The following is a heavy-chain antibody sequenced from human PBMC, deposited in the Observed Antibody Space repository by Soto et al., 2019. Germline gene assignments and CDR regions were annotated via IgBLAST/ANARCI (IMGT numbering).Heavy chain of an antibody. CDR3: ARGVPYSYGYVSWFDP. CDR2: IYYRWST. V-gene: IGHV4-59*01. J-gene: IGHJ5*02. Sequence: IWRAPGKALDWIGYIYYRWSTNYNPALKSRVTVSVDASKNQFSLKLSSVTAADTALYYCARGVPYSYGYVSWFDPWGEGTLVTVSS. D-gene: IGHD5-18*01.